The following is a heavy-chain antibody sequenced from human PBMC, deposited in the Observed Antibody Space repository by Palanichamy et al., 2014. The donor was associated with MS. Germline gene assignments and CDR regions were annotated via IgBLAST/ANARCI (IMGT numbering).Heavy chain of an antibody. CDR3: ARGDSIFGVFTYYFDY. Sequence: GSTSYNPSLKSRVTISIDTSKNQFSLKLSSVTAADTAVYYCARGDSIFGVFTYYFDYWGQGTLVTVSS. J-gene: IGHJ4*02. V-gene: IGHV4-39*01. CDR2: GST. D-gene: IGHD3-3*01.